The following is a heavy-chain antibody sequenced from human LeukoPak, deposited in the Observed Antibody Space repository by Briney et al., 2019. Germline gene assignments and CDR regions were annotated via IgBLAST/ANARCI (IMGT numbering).Heavy chain of an antibody. CDR1: GGSISSSSYY. Sequence: SETLSLTCTVSGGSISSSSYYWGWIRQPPGKGLEWIGSINYSGNTYYNPSLKSRVTISVDTSKNQFSLKLSSVTAADTAVYYCARQGTTTDYYYYMDVWGKGTTVTISS. D-gene: IGHD4-17*01. CDR2: INYSGNT. CDR3: ARQGTTTDYYYYMDV. V-gene: IGHV4-39*01. J-gene: IGHJ6*03.